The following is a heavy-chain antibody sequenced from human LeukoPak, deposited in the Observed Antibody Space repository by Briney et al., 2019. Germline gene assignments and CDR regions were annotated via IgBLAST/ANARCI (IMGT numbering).Heavy chain of an antibody. D-gene: IGHD6-13*01. CDR2: ISTSGSTI. Sequence: PGGSLRHSCAASGFVFSDHYMSWIRQAPGKGLEWVSYISTSGSTIYDAVSVRGRFTISRDNGKTSVFLQIDSARVEDTAVYFCARVSKQQAQGYYWYYMDVWGKGTTVTVSS. V-gene: IGHV3-11*01. CDR3: ARVSKQQAQGYYWYYMDV. J-gene: IGHJ6*03. CDR1: GFVFSDHY.